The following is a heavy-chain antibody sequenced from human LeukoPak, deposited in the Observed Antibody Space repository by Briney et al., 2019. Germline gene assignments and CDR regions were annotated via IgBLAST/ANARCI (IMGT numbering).Heavy chain of an antibody. D-gene: IGHD6-19*01. V-gene: IGHV4-34*01. J-gene: IGHJ4*02. CDR1: GGSFSGYH. CDR3: ARSSVAFPRLFDY. Sequence: SETLSLTCAVYGGSFSGYHWSWIRQPPGKGLEWIREINHSGSTNYNPSLKSRVTISVDTSKNQFSLKLSSVTAADTAVYYCARSSVAFPRLFDYWGQGTLVTVSS. CDR2: INHSGST.